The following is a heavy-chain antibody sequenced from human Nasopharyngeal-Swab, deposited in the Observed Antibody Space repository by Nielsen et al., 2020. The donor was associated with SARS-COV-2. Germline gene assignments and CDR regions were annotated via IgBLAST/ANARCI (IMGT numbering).Heavy chain of an antibody. CDR3: ARVRQSGAYFPFDS. V-gene: IGHV3-23*01. J-gene: IGHJ4*02. CDR2: ISGSGGST. D-gene: IGHD1-26*01. CDR1: GFTFRSYA. Sequence: GESLKISCAASGFTFRSYAMSWVRQAPGKGLEWVSAISGSGGSTYYADSVKGRFTISRDNSRNTVYLQMNSLRAEDTAVYYCARVRQSGAYFPFDSWGLGTLVTVSS.